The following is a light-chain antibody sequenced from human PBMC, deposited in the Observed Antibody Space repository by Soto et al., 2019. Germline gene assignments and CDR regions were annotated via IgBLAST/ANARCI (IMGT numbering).Light chain of an antibody. CDR2: KAS. CDR1: QSISSW. CDR3: QQYNSYSLT. V-gene: IGKV1-5*03. J-gene: IGKJ4*01. Sequence: DIQLTQSPSFLSASVGDRVTITCRASQSISSWLAWYQQKPGKAPKLLIYKASNLESGVPSRFSGSGSGTEFTLTISSLQPDDFATYYCQQYNSYSLTFGGGTKVDIK.